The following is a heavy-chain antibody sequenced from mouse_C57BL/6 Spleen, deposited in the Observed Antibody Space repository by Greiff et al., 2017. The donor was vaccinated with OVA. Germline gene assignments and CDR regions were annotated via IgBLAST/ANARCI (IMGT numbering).Heavy chain of an antibody. V-gene: IGHV8-12*01. CDR2: IYWADDK. J-gene: IGHJ4*01. Sequence: QVTLKESGPGILQSSQTLSLTCSFSGFSLSTSGMGVSWIRQPSGKGLEWLAHIYWADDKRYNPSLKSRLTISKDTSRNQVFLKITSVDTADTATYYCARRYLRTGAMDYWGQGTSVTVSS. CDR1: GFSLSTSGMG. CDR3: ARRYLRTGAMDY.